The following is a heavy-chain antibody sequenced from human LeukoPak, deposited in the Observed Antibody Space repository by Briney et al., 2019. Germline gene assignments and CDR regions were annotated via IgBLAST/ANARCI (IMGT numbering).Heavy chain of an antibody. CDR2: IIPIFGTA. J-gene: IGHJ3*02. D-gene: IGHD1-26*01. CDR1: GGTFSSYA. V-gene: IGHV1-69*13. Sequence: VASVKVSCKASGGTFSSYAISLVRQAPGQGLEWMGGIIPIFGTANYAQKFQGRVTITADESTSTAYMELSSLRSEDTAVYYCARRELDAFDILGQGTMVTVSS. CDR3: ARRELDAFDI.